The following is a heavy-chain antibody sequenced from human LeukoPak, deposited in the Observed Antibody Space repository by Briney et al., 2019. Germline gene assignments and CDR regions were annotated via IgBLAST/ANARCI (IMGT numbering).Heavy chain of an antibody. Sequence: ASVKVSCKASGYTFTDYYMHWVRQAPGQGLEWMGWINPSGGSTSYAQKFQGRVTMTRDMSTSTDYMELSSLRSEDTAVYYCARDNSVEDTAWWFDPWGQGTLVTVSS. D-gene: IGHD4-23*01. J-gene: IGHJ5*02. V-gene: IGHV1-46*01. CDR3: ARDNSVEDTAWWFDP. CDR2: INPSGGST. CDR1: GYTFTDYY.